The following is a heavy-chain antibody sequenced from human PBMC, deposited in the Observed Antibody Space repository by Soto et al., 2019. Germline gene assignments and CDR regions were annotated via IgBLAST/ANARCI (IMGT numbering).Heavy chain of an antibody. J-gene: IGHJ6*01. Sequence: AETLSVTCTISVGSISIYYWSWIGQPPGKGLEWIGYIYYSGSTNYNPSLKSRVTISVDTSKNQFSLKLSSVTAADTAVYYCARTGEGRDYYGMDVWGQGTTVTVSS. CDR2: IYYSGST. V-gene: IGHV4-59*01. CDR1: VGSISIYY. CDR3: ARTGEGRDYYGMDV. D-gene: IGHD3-10*01.